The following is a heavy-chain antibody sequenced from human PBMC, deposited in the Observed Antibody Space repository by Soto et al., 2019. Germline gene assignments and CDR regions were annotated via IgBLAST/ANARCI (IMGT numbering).Heavy chain of an antibody. CDR2: IYYTGTT. CDR3: ARDNGRSYSYFDY. D-gene: IGHD3-10*01. J-gene: IGHJ4*02. CDR1: GGSISSYY. V-gene: IGHV4-59*01. Sequence: SETLSLTCTVSGGSISSYYWSWIRQPPGKELEWIGYIYYTGTTDYNPSLKSRVTISVDTSTNQFSLRMNFVTAADTAVYYCARDNGRSYSYFDYWGQGTLVTVSS.